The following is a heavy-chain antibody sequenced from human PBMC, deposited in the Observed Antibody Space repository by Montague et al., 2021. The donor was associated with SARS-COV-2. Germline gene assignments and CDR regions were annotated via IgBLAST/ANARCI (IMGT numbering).Heavy chain of an antibody. D-gene: IGHD5-18*01. V-gene: IGHV4-34*01. CDR3: ARGRGIQIWFNFYYYMDV. CDR2: INHSGST. J-gene: IGHJ6*03. CDR1: GGSFSGYY. Sequence: SETLSLTCAVSGGSFSGYYWNWIRQPPRKGLEWIGEINHSGSTNYNPSLKSRVTISVDTSKNQFSLKLSSVTAADTAVYYCARGRGIQIWFNFYYYMDVWGKGTTVTVSS.